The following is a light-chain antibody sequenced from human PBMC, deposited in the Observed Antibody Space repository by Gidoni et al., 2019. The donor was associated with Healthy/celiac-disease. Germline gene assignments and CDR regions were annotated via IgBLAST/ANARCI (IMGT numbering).Light chain of an antibody. CDR3: QQSYRTPRT. CDR1: QCISSY. Sequence: DIQMTQSPSSLSASVGDRVTITCRESQCISSYLNWYQQKPGKAPKLLIYAASSVQSGVPSRFSGSGSGTDFTLTISSLQPEDCATYYWQQSYRTPRTFGQGTKLEIK. J-gene: IGKJ2*01. V-gene: IGKV1-39*01. CDR2: AAS.